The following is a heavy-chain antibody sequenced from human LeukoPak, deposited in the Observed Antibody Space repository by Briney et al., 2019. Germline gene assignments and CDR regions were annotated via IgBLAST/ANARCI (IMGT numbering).Heavy chain of an antibody. V-gene: IGHV1-46*01. J-gene: IGHJ4*02. D-gene: IGHD3-3*01. CDR2: INPSGGST. CDR3: ARDLGTIFGVVILKSFDY. Sequence: ASVKVSCKASGYTFTGYYMHWVRQAPGQGLEWMGIINPSGGSTSYAQKFQGRVTMTRDTSTSTVYMELSSLRSEDTAVYYCARDLGTIFGVVILKSFDYWGQGTLVTVSS. CDR1: GYTFTGYY.